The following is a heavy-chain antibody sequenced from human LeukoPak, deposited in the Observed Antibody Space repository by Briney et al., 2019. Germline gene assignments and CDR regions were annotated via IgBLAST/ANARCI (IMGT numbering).Heavy chain of an antibody. Sequence: GGSLRLSCAASGFTFSSHGMNWVRQAPGKGLEWVAFIRYDGTNKYYADSVKGRFTISRDNSKNTLYLKMNSLRGEDTAVYYCARRSSSSWYPDYYYYYMDVWGKGTTVTISS. CDR3: ARRSSSSWYPDYYYYYMDV. CDR2: IRYDGTNK. D-gene: IGHD6-13*01. V-gene: IGHV3-30*02. J-gene: IGHJ6*03. CDR1: GFTFSSHG.